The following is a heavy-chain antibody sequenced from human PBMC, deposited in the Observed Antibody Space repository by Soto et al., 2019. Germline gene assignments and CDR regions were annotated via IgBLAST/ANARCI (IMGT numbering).Heavy chain of an antibody. CDR1: ESTVSRDW. D-gene: IGHD1-26*01. CDR2: TNQDGSEK. J-gene: IGHJ4*02. CDR3: SGGVGDAF. V-gene: IGHV3-7*01. Sequence: EVHLVESGGGLVQTGGSLRLSCAISESTVSRDWMNWLRQAPGKGLEWVAHTNQDGSEKYYADSVKGRFTISRDNAKKSLYLQMNSLRAGATAMYYCSGGVGDAFWGQGTLVTVSS.